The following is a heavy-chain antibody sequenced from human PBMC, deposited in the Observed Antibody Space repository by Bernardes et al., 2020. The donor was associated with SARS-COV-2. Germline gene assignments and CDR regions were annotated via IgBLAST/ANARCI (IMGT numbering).Heavy chain of an antibody. J-gene: IGHJ1*01. D-gene: IGHD7-27*01. V-gene: IGHV3-7*03. Sequence: GGSLRLSCAASGFTFSSYGMTWVRQAPGKGLEWVSNINQYGSEKYYVDSVKGRFTISRDNAKNSLYLQMNSLRAEDTAVYYCARVGTGSARDAEYFQHWGQGTLVTVSS. CDR3: ARVGTGSARDAEYFQH. CDR1: GFTFSSYG. CDR2: INQYGSEK.